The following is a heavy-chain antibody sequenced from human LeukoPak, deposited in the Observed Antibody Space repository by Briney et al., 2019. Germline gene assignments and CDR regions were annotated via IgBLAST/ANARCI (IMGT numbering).Heavy chain of an antibody. V-gene: IGHV1-46*01. D-gene: IGHD3-16*02. CDR2: INPSGGST. CDR1: GYTFTSYY. Sequence: GASVEVSCKASGYTFTSYYMHWVRQAPGQGLEWMGIINPSGGSTSYAHKFQGRVTMTRDTSTSAVYRELSSLRSEDTAVYYCARDYDYVWGSYRYTLDYWGQGTLVTVSS. J-gene: IGHJ4*02. CDR3: ARDYDYVWGSYRYTLDY.